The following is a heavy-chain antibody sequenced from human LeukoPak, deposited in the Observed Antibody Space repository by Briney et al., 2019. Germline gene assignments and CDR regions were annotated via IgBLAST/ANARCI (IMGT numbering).Heavy chain of an antibody. CDR1: GFTLSSYW. V-gene: IGHV3-7*03. D-gene: IGHD3-10*01. Sequence: GGSLRLCCAASGFTLSSYWMSWVRQAPGKGLEWVANIKEDGSEKYYVDSVKGRFTISRDNAKSSLYLHINSLTVEDTAMYYCARDWVAGVPFDAFDIWGQGTMVSVSS. CDR2: IKEDGSEK. CDR3: ARDWVAGVPFDAFDI. J-gene: IGHJ3*02.